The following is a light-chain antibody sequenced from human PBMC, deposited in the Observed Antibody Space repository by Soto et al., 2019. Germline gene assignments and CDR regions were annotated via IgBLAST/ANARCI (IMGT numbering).Light chain of an antibody. CDR1: QSISTW. V-gene: IGKV1-5*03. Sequence: IQMTQSPSTLSAFVGDRVTITCRASQSISTWLAWYQQKPGKVPKLLIFKASSLQSGVPSRFRGTGSCKDLTLTISSLQPDDFPTYHCQQYNPSFRTLGQGTKVDI. CDR2: KAS. CDR3: QQYNPSFRT. J-gene: IGKJ1*01.